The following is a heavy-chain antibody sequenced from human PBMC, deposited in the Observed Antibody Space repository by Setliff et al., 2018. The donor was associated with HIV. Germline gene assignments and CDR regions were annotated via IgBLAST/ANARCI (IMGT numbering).Heavy chain of an antibody. Sequence: GASVKVSCKASGYTFTFYSIHWVRQAPGHGLEWMGIINPSGGSTSYSQKFQGRVTMTRDTSTSTAYMELSSLTSDDTAVYYCARGVGAAGDYWGQGTQVAVSS. CDR1: GYTFTFYS. J-gene: IGHJ4*02. V-gene: IGHV1-46*01. CDR3: ARGVGAAGDY. D-gene: IGHD1-26*01. CDR2: INPSGGST.